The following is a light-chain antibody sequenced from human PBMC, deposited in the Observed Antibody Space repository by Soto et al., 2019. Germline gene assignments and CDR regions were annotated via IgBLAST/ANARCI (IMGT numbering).Light chain of an antibody. CDR1: KNINTW. Sequence: IQVTQSPSTLSASVVDRVTITCRASKNINTWVAWYQQKPGKAPKLLIYDASSLESGVPSRVSGSGSGTEFTLTISSLQPDDFATYYCQQSYSTPRTFGQGTKVDIK. V-gene: IGKV1-5*01. J-gene: IGKJ1*01. CDR2: DAS. CDR3: QQSYSTPRT.